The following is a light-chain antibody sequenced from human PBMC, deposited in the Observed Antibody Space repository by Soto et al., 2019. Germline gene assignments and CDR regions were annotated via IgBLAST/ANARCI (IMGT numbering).Light chain of an antibody. CDR3: QQFLSIPAT. J-gene: IGKJ1*01. CDR2: WAS. V-gene: IGKV4-1*01. Sequence: DIVMTQSPDSLAVSLGERATINCKSSQSVLDSSKNKNYLAWYQQKPWQPPKLLIYWASNRESVVPVRFSGSGSGTDFTLTISRLQAEDVSVYYCQQFLSIPATFGKGTKV. CDR1: QSVLDSSKNKNY.